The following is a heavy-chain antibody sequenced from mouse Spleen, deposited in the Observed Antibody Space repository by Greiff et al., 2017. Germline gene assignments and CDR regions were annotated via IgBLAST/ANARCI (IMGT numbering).Heavy chain of an antibody. V-gene: IGHV1-15*01. Sequence: QVQLKESGAELVRPGASVTLSCKASGYTFTDYEMHWVKQTPVHGLEWIGAIDPETGGTAYNQKFKGKAILTADKSSSTAYMEPRSLTSEDSAVYYCTGDGHYDGYAMDYWGQGTSVTVSS. D-gene: IGHD1-2*01. CDR2: IDPETGGT. CDR3: TGDGHYDGYAMDY. J-gene: IGHJ4*01. CDR1: GYTFTDYE.